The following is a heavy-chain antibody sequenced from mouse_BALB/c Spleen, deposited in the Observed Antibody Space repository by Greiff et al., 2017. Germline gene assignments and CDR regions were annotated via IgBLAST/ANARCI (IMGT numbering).Heavy chain of an antibody. D-gene: IGHD1-1*01. J-gene: IGHJ2*01. CDR1: GYSITSDYA. CDR3: ARAFPHYYGSSYRDY. CDR2: ISYSGST. V-gene: IGHV3-2*02. Sequence: DVQLQESGPGLVKPSQSLSLTCTVTGYSITSDYAWNWIRQFPGNKLEWMGYISYSGSTSYNPSLKSRISITRDTSKNQFFLQLNSVTTEDTATYYCARAFPHYYGSSYRDYWGQGTTLTVSS.